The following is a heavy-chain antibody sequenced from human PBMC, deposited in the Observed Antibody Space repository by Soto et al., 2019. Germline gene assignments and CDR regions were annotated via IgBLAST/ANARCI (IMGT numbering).Heavy chain of an antibody. CDR2: IYYTGTI. Sequence: PSETRSLTCTVSGDSIKSADYLWTWIRQPPGEGLEYIGYIYYTGTISYKPSLQSRAAISLDTSKNQFSLKLTSATATDTAVYYCVRMKTGGSRPVDHWGQGTLVTVSS. CDR1: GDSIKSADYL. J-gene: IGHJ4*02. CDR3: VRMKTGGSRPVDH. V-gene: IGHV4-30-4*01. D-gene: IGHD2-15*01.